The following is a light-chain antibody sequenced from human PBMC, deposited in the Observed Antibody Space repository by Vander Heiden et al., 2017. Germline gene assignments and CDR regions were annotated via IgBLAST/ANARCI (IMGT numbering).Light chain of an antibody. CDR2: DVS. V-gene: IGLV2-14*03. CDR1: SSDIGGYKY. CDR3: CSYTTSSTLV. Sequence: QSALTQPASVSGSPGQSITISCTGTSSDIGGYKYVSWYQQHPGNAPKVIIFDVSNRPSGISNRFSGSKSGNTASLTISGLQAEDEADYYRCSYTTSSTLVFGTGTKVTVL. J-gene: IGLJ1*01.